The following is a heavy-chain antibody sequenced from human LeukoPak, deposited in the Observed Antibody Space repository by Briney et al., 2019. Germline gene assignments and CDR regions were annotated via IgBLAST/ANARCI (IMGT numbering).Heavy chain of an antibody. CDR1: GYTFTGDY. V-gene: IGHV1-2*06. Sequence: ASVKVSCKASGYTFTGDYMHWVRQAPGQGLEWMGRINPNSGGTNYAQKFQGRVTMTRDTSISTAYMELSSLRSEDTAMYYCATTSNRARYFDFWGQGTLVTVSS. J-gene: IGHJ4*02. CDR3: ATTSNRARYFDF. CDR2: INPNSGGT. D-gene: IGHD1/OR15-1a*01.